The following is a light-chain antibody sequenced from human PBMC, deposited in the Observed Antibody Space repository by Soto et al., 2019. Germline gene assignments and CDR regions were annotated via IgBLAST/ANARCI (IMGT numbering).Light chain of an antibody. Sequence: EVVLTQSPGTLSLSPGQRATLSCRASQSVTSSYLAWYQQKPGQAPRLLIYGASIRATGIPDRFSGSGSGADLTLTISRLEPEDFALFYCQHFDSSSYTFGQGTKLEI. CDR1: QSVTSSY. CDR2: GAS. CDR3: QHFDSSSYT. J-gene: IGKJ2*01. V-gene: IGKV3-20*01.